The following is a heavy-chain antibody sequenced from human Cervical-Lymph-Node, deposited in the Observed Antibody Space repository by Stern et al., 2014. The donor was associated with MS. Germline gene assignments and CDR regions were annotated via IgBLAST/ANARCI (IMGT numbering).Heavy chain of an antibody. Sequence: MQLVESGGGVVQPGRSLRLSCAASGFTFSSSGMHWVRQAPGKGLEWLAIIWYDGSNRYYADSVKGRFTISRDNSKNTLYLQMNSLRADDTAVYYCAREGGNTAEYFQHWSQGTLVTVSS. D-gene: IGHD4-23*01. J-gene: IGHJ1*01. CDR1: GFTFSSSG. V-gene: IGHV3-33*01. CDR2: IWYDGSNR. CDR3: AREGGNTAEYFQH.